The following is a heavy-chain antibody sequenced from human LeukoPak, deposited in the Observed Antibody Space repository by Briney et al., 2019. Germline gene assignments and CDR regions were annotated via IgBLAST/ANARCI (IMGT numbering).Heavy chain of an antibody. V-gene: IGHV3-21*01. CDR1: GFAFSTYT. Sequence: GGSLRLSCAASGFAFSTYTMNWVRQAPGKGLQWVSTISSSSSYIYYADSVKGRFTISRDNAKNSLYLQMNSLRAEDTAVYYCARDPDRYSSGWYFDPWGQGTLVTVSS. CDR2: ISSSSSYI. J-gene: IGHJ5*02. D-gene: IGHD6-19*01. CDR3: ARDPDRYSSGWYFDP.